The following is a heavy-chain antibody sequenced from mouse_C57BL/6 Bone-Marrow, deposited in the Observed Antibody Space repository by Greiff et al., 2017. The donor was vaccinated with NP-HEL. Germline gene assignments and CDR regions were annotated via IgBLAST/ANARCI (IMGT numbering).Heavy chain of an antibody. CDR2: ISGGGGNT. Sequence: EVQGVESGGGLVKPGGSLKLSCAASGFTFSSYTMSWVRQTPEKRLEWVATISGGGGNTYYPDSVKGRFTISRDNAKNTLYLQMSSLRSEDTALYYCARHFYDGYYLYAMDYWGQGTSVTVSS. J-gene: IGHJ4*01. V-gene: IGHV5-9*01. CDR3: ARHFYDGYYLYAMDY. CDR1: GFTFSSYT. D-gene: IGHD2-3*01.